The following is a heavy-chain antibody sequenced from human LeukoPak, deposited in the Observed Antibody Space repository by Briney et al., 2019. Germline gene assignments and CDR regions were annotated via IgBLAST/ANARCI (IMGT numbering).Heavy chain of an antibody. D-gene: IGHD3-3*01. CDR3: ARAGVVSNPNSYWYFDL. CDR1: GGSISSYY. J-gene: IGHJ2*01. V-gene: IGHV4-59*01. Sequence: SETLSLTCTVSGGSISSYYWSWIRQPPGKGLEWIGYIYYSGSTNYNPSLESRVTISVDTSKNQFSLKLSSVTAADTAVYYRARAGVVSNPNSYWYFDLWGRGTLVTVSS. CDR2: IYYSGST.